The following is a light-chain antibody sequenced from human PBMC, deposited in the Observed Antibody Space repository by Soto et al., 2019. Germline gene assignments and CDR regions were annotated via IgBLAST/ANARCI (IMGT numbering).Light chain of an antibody. J-gene: IGKJ1*01. CDR3: PHYGSSSWT. CDR2: GAS. CDR1: QSVSSSY. Sequence: EIVFTQSPGTLSLSPGERATLSCRASQSVSSSYLAWYQQKPGQAPRLIIYGASTRESGILDRIICSGAGPECTRPISRLEPEDVSVDYCPHYGSSSWTFCQGTKVDIK. V-gene: IGKV3-20*01.